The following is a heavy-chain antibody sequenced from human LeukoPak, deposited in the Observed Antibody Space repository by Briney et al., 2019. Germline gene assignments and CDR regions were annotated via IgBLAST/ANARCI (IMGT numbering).Heavy chain of an antibody. V-gene: IGHV3-48*01. CDR2: ITLSSSTI. Sequence: GGSLRLSCAGSGFSFSNYNLHWVRQAPGKGLEWVSYITLSSSTIYYADSVRGRFTISRDNGKNSLYLQMNSLRAEDTAVYYCVPRKEWSCYMDVWGKGTTVTVSS. J-gene: IGHJ6*03. D-gene: IGHD3-3*01. CDR3: VPRKEWSCYMDV. CDR1: GFSFSNYN.